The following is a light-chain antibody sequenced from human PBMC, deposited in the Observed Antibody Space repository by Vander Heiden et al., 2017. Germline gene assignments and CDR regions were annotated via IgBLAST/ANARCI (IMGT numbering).Light chain of an antibody. CDR1: QSVLLSSNNKNY. Sequence: IVLTQPPDSLPVSLGERATINCKSSQSVLLSSNNKNYLAWYQQKPGQPPKLLIYWASTRQSGVPDRFSGSGSGTDFTLTISSLQAEDVAVYYCQQYYDSPLTFGGGTKVEIK. J-gene: IGKJ4*01. V-gene: IGKV4-1*01. CDR3: QQYYDSPLT. CDR2: WAS.